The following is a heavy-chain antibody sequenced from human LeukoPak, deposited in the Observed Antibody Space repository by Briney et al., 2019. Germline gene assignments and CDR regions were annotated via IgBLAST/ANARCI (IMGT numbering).Heavy chain of an antibody. J-gene: IGHJ4*02. Sequence: PSETLSLTCTVSGGSISSYYWSWIRQPPGKGLEWIGYIYYSGSTNYNPSLKSRVTISVDTSKNQFSLKLSSVTAADTAVYYCARDSYGDYELRYYFDYWGQGTLVTVSS. CDR2: IYYSGST. V-gene: IGHV4-59*01. CDR3: ARDSYGDYELRYYFDY. D-gene: IGHD4-17*01. CDR1: GGSISSYY.